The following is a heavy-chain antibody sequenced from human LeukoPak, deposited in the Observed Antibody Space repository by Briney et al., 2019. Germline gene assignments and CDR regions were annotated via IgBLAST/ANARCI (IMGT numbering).Heavy chain of an antibody. CDR1: GGPISSYY. CDR2: IYYSGST. V-gene: IGHV4-59*12. CDR3: ARGGLGELSPTPLGY. D-gene: IGHD3-16*02. J-gene: IGHJ4*02. Sequence: PSETLSLTCTVSGGPISSYYWSWIRQPPGKGLEWIGYIYYSGSTNYNPSLKSRVTISVDTSKNQFSLKLSSVTAADTAVYYCARGGLGELSPTPLGYWGQGTLVTVSS.